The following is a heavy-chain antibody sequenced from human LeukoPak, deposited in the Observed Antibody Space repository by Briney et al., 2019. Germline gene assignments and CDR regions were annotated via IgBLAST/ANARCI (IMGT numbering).Heavy chain of an antibody. CDR2: IYYSGST. V-gene: IGHV4-39*07. D-gene: IGHD2-15*01. CDR3: ARILNREYYFDY. J-gene: IGHJ4*02. CDR1: GGSISSSSYY. Sequence: SETLSLTCTVSGGSISSSSYYWGWIRQPPGKGLEWIGSIYYSGSTYYNPSLKSRVTISVDTSKNQFSLKLSSVTAADTAVYYCARILNREYYFDYWGQGTLVTVSS.